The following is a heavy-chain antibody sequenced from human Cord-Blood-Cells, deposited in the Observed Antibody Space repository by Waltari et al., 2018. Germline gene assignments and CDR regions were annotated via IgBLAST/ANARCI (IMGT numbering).Heavy chain of an antibody. CDR2: ISSRSSYI. D-gene: IGHD7-27*01. CDR1: GFTFSSYS. J-gene: IGHJ4*02. Sequence: EVQLVESGGGLVKPGGSLRLSCAASGFTFSSYSMNWVRQAPGKGLVWVSSISSRSSYIYYADSVKVRFTISRDNAKNSLYLQMNSLRAEDTAVYYCARDHTGYFFDYWGQGTLVTVSS. CDR3: ARDHTGYFFDY. V-gene: IGHV3-21*01.